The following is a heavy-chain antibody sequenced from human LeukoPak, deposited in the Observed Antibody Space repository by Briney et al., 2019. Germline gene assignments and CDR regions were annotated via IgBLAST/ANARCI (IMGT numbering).Heavy chain of an antibody. V-gene: IGHV4-31*03. CDR3: ARTTVVAKYFDY. J-gene: IGHJ4*02. D-gene: IGHD4-23*01. CDR2: IYYSGST. CDR1: GGSISSGGYY. Sequence: PSETLSLTCTVSGGSISSGGYYWSWLRQHPGRGLVWIGYIYYSGSTYYNPSLKSRLTISVDTSKNQFSLKLSSVTAADTAVYYCARTTVVAKYFDYWGQGTLVTVSS.